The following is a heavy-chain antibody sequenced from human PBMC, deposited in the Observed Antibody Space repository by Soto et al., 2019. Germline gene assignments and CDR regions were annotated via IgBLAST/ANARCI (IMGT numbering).Heavy chain of an antibody. J-gene: IGHJ4*02. Sequence: EVQLVESGGGLVQPGGSLRLSCAASGFTVSTKYMSWVRQAPGKGLEWVSVIYSGGSTFYADSVRGRFTIYRDNSKNTVNLKMNSLRAEDTDVYYCARDSWAADYWGQGTLVTVSS. V-gene: IGHV3-66*01. CDR1: GFTVSTKY. D-gene: IGHD3-16*01. CDR3: ARDSWAADY. CDR2: IYSGGST.